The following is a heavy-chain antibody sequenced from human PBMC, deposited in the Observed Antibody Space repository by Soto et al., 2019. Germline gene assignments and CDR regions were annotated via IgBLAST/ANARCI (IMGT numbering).Heavy chain of an antibody. V-gene: IGHV5-51*01. Sequence: PGESLKISCQGSGYSFTSYWIGWVRQMPGKGLEWMGIIYPGDSDTRYSPSFQGQVTISADKSISTAYLQWSSLKASDTAMYYCARLSGYEVYYYYYGMDVWGQGTTVTVSS. CDR1: GYSFTSYW. J-gene: IGHJ6*02. D-gene: IGHD5-12*01. CDR2: IYPGDSDT. CDR3: ARLSGYEVYYYYYGMDV.